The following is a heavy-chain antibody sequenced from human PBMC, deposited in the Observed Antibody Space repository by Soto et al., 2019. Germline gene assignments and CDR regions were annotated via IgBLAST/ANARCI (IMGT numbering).Heavy chain of an antibody. CDR2: IFPLTDIP. CDR3: ARGPLVVLNYFES. J-gene: IGHJ4*02. Sequence: QVQLVQSGTAVKKPGSSVKVSCKASGGTFRNYPIKWVRQAPGQGLEWMGSIFPLTDIPDYAQNFQARLTISADKSTSTAYMELSSLTSDDTAMYFCARGPLVVLNYFESWGQGTLVTVSS. V-gene: IGHV1-69*02. CDR1: GGTFRNYP.